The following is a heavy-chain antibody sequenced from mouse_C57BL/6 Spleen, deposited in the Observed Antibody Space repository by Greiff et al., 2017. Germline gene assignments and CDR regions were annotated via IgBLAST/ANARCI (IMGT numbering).Heavy chain of an antibody. Sequence: QVQLKQSGAELVRPGASVTLSCKASGYTFTDYEMHWVKQTPVHGLEWIGAIDPETGGTAYNQKFKGKAILTADKSSSTAYMELRSLTSEDSAVYYCTTKKEVYSNYGIDYWGQGTTLTVSS. CDR1: GYTFTDYE. CDR2: IDPETGGT. V-gene: IGHV1-15*01. J-gene: IGHJ2*01. CDR3: TTKKEVYSNYGIDY. D-gene: IGHD2-5*01.